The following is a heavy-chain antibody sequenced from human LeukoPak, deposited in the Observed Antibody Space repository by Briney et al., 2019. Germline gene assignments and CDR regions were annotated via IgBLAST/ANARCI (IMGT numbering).Heavy chain of an antibody. CDR2: ISGSGGST. D-gene: IGHD4-17*01. V-gene: IGHV3-23*01. CDR3: AKGTVSDS. Sequence: GGSLRLSCAASGFTFSTYAMSWVHQAPGKGLEWVSTISGSGGSTYYADSVKGRFTISRVNSKNTLYLQMNNLRAEDTAVHYCAKGTVSDSWGQGTLVTVSS. J-gene: IGHJ4*02. CDR1: GFTFSTYA.